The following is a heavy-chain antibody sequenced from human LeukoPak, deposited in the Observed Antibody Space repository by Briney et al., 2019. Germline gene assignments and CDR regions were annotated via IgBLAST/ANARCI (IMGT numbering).Heavy chain of an antibody. Sequence: SGPTLVNPTQTLTLTCTFSGFPLSTSGVGVGWIRQPPGKALEWLALIYWNDDKRYIPSLKRRLPIPKDHSKHQVVLTMTNLHPVDTATYYCAHSLRPIPFDYWRQGTPVTVSS. CDR2: IYWNDDK. V-gene: IGHV2-5*01. J-gene: IGHJ4*02. CDR3: AHSLRPIPFDY. D-gene: IGHD3-3*01. CDR1: GFPLSTSGVG.